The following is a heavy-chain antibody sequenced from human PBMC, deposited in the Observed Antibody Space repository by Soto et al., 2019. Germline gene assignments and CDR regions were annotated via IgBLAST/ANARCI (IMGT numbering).Heavy chain of an antibody. CDR1: GGSFSGYY. J-gene: IGHJ4*02. CDR3: ARGSGYCSGGSCYKDY. V-gene: IGHV4-34*01. Sequence: SETLSLTCAVYGGSFSGYYWSWIRQPPGKGLEWIGEFNLSESTTYTPSLRSPFTISVDTSKNKFSLMLSSVTAADTAVYYCARGSGYCSGGSCYKDYWGQGTLVTVSS. D-gene: IGHD2-15*01. CDR2: FNLSEST.